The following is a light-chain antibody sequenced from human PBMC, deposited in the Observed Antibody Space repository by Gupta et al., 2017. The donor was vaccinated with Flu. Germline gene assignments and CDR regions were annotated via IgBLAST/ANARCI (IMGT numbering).Light chain of an antibody. V-gene: IGKV1-39*01. CDR1: QRFDNQ. CDR3: QQSYFSPWT. J-gene: IGKJ1*01. CDR2: SAS. Sequence: PSSLSASVGDSVTITCRAGQRFDNQLNWYQQKPGKAPKLLIYSASTLHNGVPFRFSGSGSGTDFTLTISSLQPDDFATYYCQQSYFSPWTFGQGTRVEIK.